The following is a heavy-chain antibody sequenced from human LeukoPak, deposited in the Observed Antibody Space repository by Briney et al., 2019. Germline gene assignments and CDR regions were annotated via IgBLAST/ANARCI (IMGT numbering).Heavy chain of an antibody. CDR3: ARVVYDILTGRNTEFDY. Sequence: PSETLSLTCTVSGGSISSYSWSWVRQAPGKGLEWVSRINWNGGSTGYADSVKGRFTISRDNAKNSLYLQMNSLRAEDTALYHCARVVYDILTGRNTEFDYWGQGTLVTVSS. D-gene: IGHD3-9*01. J-gene: IGHJ4*02. V-gene: IGHV3-20*01. CDR2: INWNGGST. CDR1: GGSISSYS.